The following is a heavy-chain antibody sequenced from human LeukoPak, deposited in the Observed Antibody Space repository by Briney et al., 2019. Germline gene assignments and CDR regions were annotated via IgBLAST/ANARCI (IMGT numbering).Heavy chain of an antibody. V-gene: IGHV3-21*04. D-gene: IGHD3-22*01. CDR3: AKFPVTMIVVVMDY. J-gene: IGHJ4*02. CDR1: GFTFSSYS. Sequence: GGSLRLSCAASGFTFSSYSMNWVRQAPGKGLEWVSSISSSSSYIYYADSVKGRFTISRDNAKNSLYLQMNSLRAEDTAVYYCAKFPVTMIVVVMDYWGQGTLVTVSS. CDR2: ISSSSSYI.